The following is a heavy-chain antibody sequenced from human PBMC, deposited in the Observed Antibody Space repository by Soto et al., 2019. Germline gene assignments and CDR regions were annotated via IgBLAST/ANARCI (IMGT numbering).Heavy chain of an antibody. V-gene: IGHV3-15*01. CDR2: IKSKTDGGTT. J-gene: IGHJ4*02. Sequence: EVQLVESGGGLVKPGGSLRLSCAASGFTFSNAWMSWVRQAPGKGLEWVGRIKSKTDGGTTDYAAPVKGRFTISRDDSKNTLYLQMNSLKTEDTAVYYCTTLGYYGSGSHYFDYWGQGTLVTVSS. CDR3: TTLGYYGSGSHYFDY. D-gene: IGHD3-10*01. CDR1: GFTFSNAW.